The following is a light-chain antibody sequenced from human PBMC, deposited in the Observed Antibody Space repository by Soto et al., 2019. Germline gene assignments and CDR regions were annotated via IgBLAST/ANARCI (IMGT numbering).Light chain of an antibody. V-gene: IGKV3-20*01. J-gene: IGKJ5*01. CDR1: QSVSSSY. CDR2: GSS. Sequence: MVFTHSPAILALSPGDRATLSCRASQSVSSSYLAWYQHKPRQAPRLLIHGSSSRVTGIPDRFSGSGSGTDFTLTISRLEPEDSAVYYCQQYDFSPITFGHGTRLEIK. CDR3: QQYDFSPIT.